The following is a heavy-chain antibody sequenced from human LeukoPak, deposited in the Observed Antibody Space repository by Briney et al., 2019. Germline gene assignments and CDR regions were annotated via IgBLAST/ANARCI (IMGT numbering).Heavy chain of an antibody. D-gene: IGHD1-26*01. CDR2: IIPIFGTA. CDR1: GGTFSSYA. CDR3: ATSYSGSYPTDY. V-gene: IGHV1-69*05. J-gene: IGHJ4*02. Sequence: SVKVSCKASGGTFSSYAISWVRQAPGQGLEWIGRIIPIFGTANYAQKFQGRVTITTDESTSTAYMELSSLRSEDTAVYYCATSYSGSYPTDYWGQGTLVTVSS.